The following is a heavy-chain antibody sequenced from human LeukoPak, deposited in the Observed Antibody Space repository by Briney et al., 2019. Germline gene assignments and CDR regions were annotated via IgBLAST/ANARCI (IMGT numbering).Heavy chain of an antibody. CDR2: ITGSNSI. J-gene: IGHJ6*02. CDR3: AKFSAWDLPDYYYALDV. Sequence: GGSLRLSCAGSGVSRRDYAVSWVRQAPGKGLEWFSAITGSNSIYDANSVKDRFFISSDNSQNTVYLQMNSLRAEDNAVYYCAKFSAWDLPDYYYALDVWGQGTTVTVTS. CDR1: GVSRRDYA. D-gene: IGHD1-26*01. V-gene: IGHV3-23*01.